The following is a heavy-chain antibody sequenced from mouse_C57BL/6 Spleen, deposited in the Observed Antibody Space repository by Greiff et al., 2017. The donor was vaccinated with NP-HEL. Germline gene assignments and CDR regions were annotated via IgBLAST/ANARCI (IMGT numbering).Heavy chain of an antibody. Sequence: EVQVVESGGGLVKPGGSLKLSCAASGFTFSDYGMHWVRQAPEKGLEWVAYISSGSSTIYYADTVKGRFTISRDNAKNTLFLQMTSLRSEDTARYYCAGVYDGYYDYAMDYWGQGTSVTVSS. D-gene: IGHD2-3*01. CDR2: ISSGSSTI. V-gene: IGHV5-17*01. CDR3: AGVYDGYYDYAMDY. J-gene: IGHJ4*01. CDR1: GFTFSDYG.